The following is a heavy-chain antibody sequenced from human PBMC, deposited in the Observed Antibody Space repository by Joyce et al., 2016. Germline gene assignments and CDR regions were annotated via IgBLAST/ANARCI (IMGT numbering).Heavy chain of an antibody. CDR1: GYTFTGYY. CDR3: ARGTDCSGGSCYSLSHY. CDR2: INPTSGGT. Sequence: QVQLVQSGAEVKKPGASVTVSCKASGYTFTGYYMHWVRQAPGQGLEWMGRINPTSGGTNYAQKFQGRVTMTRDTSISTAYMELRRLRSDDTAVYYCARGTDCSGGSCYSLSHYWGQGTLVTVSS. V-gene: IGHV1-2*06. D-gene: IGHD2-15*01. J-gene: IGHJ4*02.